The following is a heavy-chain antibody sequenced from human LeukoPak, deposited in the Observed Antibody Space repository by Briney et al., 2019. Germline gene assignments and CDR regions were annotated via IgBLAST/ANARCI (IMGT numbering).Heavy chain of an antibody. CDR1: GFTFRSYS. D-gene: IGHD3-9*01. J-gene: IGHJ4*02. Sequence: GGSLRLSCAASGFTFRSYSLNWVRQAPGKGLEWVSSISSSGAYIYYADSMKGRFTISRDNGKDSLYLQMNSLRDEDTAVYYCVRGTEYDILSGKNFGQFYFEYWGQGTLVTVSS. V-gene: IGHV3-21*01. CDR3: VRGTEYDILSGKNFGQFYFEY. CDR2: ISSSGAYI.